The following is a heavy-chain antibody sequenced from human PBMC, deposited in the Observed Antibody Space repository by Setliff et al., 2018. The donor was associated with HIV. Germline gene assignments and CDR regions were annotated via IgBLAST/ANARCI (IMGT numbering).Heavy chain of an antibody. CDR2: INHSGST. J-gene: IGHJ4*02. CDR3: ARYDYGDFDY. CDR1: GGSFSGYY. D-gene: IGHD4-17*01. V-gene: IGHV4-34*01. Sequence: SETLSLTCAVFGGSFSGYYWSWIRQPPGKGLEWIGEINHSGSTDYNPSLKSRVTIAVDTSKNQFSLNLSSVTAADTAVYYCARYDYGDFDYWGQGTLVTVSS.